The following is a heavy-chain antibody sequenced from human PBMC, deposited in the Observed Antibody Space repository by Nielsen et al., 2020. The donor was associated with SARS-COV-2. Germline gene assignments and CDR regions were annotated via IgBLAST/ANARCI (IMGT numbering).Heavy chain of an antibody. CDR3: ARSRGCSATSCFFDY. CDR1: GYTFTAYA. J-gene: IGHJ4*02. CDR2: INSDSGNT. V-gene: IGHV1-3*04. Sequence: ASVKVSCKASGYTFTAYAIHWVRQDPGQRLEWMGWINSDSGNTKYSQKFRGRVTIIRDTSASTAYMELSGLSSEDTAVYYCARSRGCSATSCFFDYWGQGALVTVSS. D-gene: IGHD2-2*01.